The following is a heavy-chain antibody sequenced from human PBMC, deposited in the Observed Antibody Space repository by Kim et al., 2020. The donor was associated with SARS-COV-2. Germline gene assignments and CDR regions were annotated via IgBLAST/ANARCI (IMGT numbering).Heavy chain of an antibody. CDR3: AKVRREIDYSNYVDWFDP. V-gene: IGHV3-23*01. CDR2: ISGSGGST. Sequence: GGSLRLSCAASGFTFSSYAMSWVRQAPGKGLEWVSAISGSGGSTYYADSVKGRFTISRDNSKNTLYLQMNSLRAEDTAVYYCAKVRREIDYSNYVDWFDPWGQGTLVTVSS. D-gene: IGHD4-4*01. CDR1: GFTFSSYA. J-gene: IGHJ5*02.